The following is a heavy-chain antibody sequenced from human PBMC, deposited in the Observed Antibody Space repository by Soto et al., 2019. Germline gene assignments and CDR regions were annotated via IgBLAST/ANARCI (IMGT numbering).Heavy chain of an antibody. D-gene: IGHD2-15*01. CDR3: AHATPSHAASVVYFEY. CDR1: GFTFSSYG. CDR2: LSYDGSNK. Sequence: QVQLVESGGGVVQPGRSLRLSCAASGFTFSSYGMHWVRQAPGKGLEWVAVLSYDGSNKYYADSVKGRFTISRDKSKNXLYLRINSMRAEDTAVYYWAHATPSHAASVVYFEYWGPGALVTVSS. J-gene: IGHJ4*02. V-gene: IGHV3-30*03.